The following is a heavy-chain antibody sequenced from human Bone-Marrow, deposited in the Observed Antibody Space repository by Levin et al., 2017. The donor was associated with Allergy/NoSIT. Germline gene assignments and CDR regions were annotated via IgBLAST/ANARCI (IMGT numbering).Heavy chain of an antibody. CDR2: IYHTGST. V-gene: IGHV4-30-2*01. J-gene: IGHJ4*02. CDR1: GVSIISGGFP. D-gene: IGHD3-3*02. Sequence: PSETLSLTCAVSGVSIISGGFPWTWIRQPPGKGLEWIGYIYHTGSTYYNPSLKSRVTISLDRSKNQFSLNLNSVTAADTAVYYCARGRSAWSIFDYWGQGSLVTVSS. CDR3: ARGRSAWSIFDY.